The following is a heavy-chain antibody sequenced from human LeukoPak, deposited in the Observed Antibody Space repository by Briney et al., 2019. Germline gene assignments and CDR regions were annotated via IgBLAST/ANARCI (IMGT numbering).Heavy chain of an antibody. CDR3: AREGDTGDY. CDR2: IYYSGST. CDR1: GGSISSSSYY. D-gene: IGHD2-21*01. V-gene: IGHV4-39*07. Sequence: KSSETLSLTCTVSGGSISSSSYYWGWIRQPPGKGLEWIGSIYYSGSTYYNPSLKSRVTISVDTSKNQFSLKLSSVTAADTAVYYCAREGDTGDYWGQGTLVTVSS. J-gene: IGHJ4*02.